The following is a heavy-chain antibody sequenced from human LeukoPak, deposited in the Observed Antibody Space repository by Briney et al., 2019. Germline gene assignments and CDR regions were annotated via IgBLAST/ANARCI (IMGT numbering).Heavy chain of an antibody. CDR3: ASESRGVAALDY. D-gene: IGHD2-15*01. V-gene: IGHV3-53*01. J-gene: IGHJ4*02. Sequence: PGGSPRLSCAASGLTFSSNFMNWVRQAPGKGLEWVSIIYSGGSTYYADSVQGRFTISRDNSKNTLFLQMNSLRAEDTAVYYCASESRGVAALDYWGQGTLVTVSS. CDR1: GLTFSSNF. CDR2: IYSGGST.